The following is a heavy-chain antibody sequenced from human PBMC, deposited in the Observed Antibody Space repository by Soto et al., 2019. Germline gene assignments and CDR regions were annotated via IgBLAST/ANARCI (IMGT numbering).Heavy chain of an antibody. CDR1: GGSFSGYY. V-gene: IGHV4-34*01. J-gene: IGHJ5*02. Sequence: ASETLSLTCAVYGGSFSGYYWSWIRQPPGKGLEWIGEINHSGSTNYNPSLKSRVTISVDTSKNQFSLKLSSVTAADTAVYYCARAGPIVVVPAAKTSNWFDPWGQGTLVTVSS. CDR2: INHSGST. D-gene: IGHD2-2*01. CDR3: ARAGPIVVVPAAKTSNWFDP.